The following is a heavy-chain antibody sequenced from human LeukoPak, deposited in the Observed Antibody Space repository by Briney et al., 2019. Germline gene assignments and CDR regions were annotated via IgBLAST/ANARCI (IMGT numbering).Heavy chain of an antibody. V-gene: IGHV3-7*01. CDR2: VNRDGSET. D-gene: IGHD3-3*01. Sequence: GGSLRLSCAASGFTLSNHWMTWVRQVPGRGPEWVANVNRDGSETYYLDSVKGRFAISKDNAKNSLYLQMNSLRVEDTAVYYCARGPGFLTDYWGQGTLVTVSS. CDR1: GFTLSNHW. CDR3: ARGPGFLTDY. J-gene: IGHJ4*02.